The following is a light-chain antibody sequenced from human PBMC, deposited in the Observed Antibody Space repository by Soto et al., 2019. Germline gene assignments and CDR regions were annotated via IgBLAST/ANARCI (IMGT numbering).Light chain of an antibody. CDR2: GAS. J-gene: IGKJ5*01. CDR1: QGVASRY. CDR3: QQYGSSPIA. V-gene: IGKV3-20*01. Sequence: EIVLTQSPGTLSLSPGERATLSCRASQGVASRYLAWYQQKPGQAPRLLIYGASTRATGIPDRFSGSGLGTDFTLTISRLEPEYFAVYYCQQYGSSPIAFGQGTRLEIK.